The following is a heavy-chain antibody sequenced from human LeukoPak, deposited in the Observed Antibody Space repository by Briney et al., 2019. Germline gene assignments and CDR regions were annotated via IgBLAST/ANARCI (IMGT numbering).Heavy chain of an antibody. J-gene: IGHJ4*02. Sequence: SEALSLTCAVYGGSFSGYYWSWIRQPPGKGLEWIGEINHSGSTNYNPSLKSRVTISVDTSKNQFSLKLSSVTAADTAVYYCAGGRIQLWLRHAYYFDYWGQGTLVTVSS. CDR1: GGSFSGYY. D-gene: IGHD5-18*01. CDR2: INHSGST. V-gene: IGHV4-34*01. CDR3: AGGRIQLWLRHAYYFDY.